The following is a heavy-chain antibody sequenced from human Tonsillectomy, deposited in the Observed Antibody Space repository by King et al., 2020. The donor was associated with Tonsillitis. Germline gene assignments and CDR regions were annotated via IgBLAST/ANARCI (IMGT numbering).Heavy chain of an antibody. CDR1: GFTFSSYA. CDR2: ISSNGGST. D-gene: IGHD4-23*01. CDR3: VKFGGNENDAFDI. V-gene: IGHV3-64D*06. Sequence: VQLVESGGGLVQPGGSLRLSCSASGFTFSSYAMHWVRQAPGKGLEYVSAISSNGGSTYYADSVKGRLTISRDNSKNKLYLQMSSLRAEDTAVYYCVKFGGNENDAFDIWGQGTMVTVSS. J-gene: IGHJ3*02.